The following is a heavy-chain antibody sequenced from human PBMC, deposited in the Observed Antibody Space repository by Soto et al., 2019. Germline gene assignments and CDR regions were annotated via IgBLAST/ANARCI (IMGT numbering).Heavy chain of an antibody. Sequence: QVQLQESGPGLVKPSQTLSLTCTVSGGSISSGGYYWSWIRQHPGKGLEWIGYIYYSGSTYYNPSLKNRVTISVDTSKNQYSLKLSSVTAADTAVYYCARDGDGGSQHYWGQGTLVTVSS. J-gene: IGHJ4*02. D-gene: IGHD2-21*02. CDR3: ARDGDGGSQHY. V-gene: IGHV4-31*03. CDR1: GGSISSGGYY. CDR2: IYYSGST.